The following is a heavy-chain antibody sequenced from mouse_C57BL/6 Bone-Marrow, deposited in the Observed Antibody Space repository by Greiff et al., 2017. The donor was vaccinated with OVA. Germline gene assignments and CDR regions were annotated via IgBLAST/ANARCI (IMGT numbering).Heavy chain of an antibody. D-gene: IGHD2-10*01. CDR2: ISSGGDYI. V-gene: IGHV5-9-1*02. CDR1: GFTFSSYA. J-gene: IGHJ4*01. CDR3: TRDPYPYYAMDY. Sequence: EVKLVESGEGLVKPGGSLKLSCAASGFTFSSYAMSWVRQTPEKRLEWVAYISSGGDYIYYADTVKGRFTISRDNARNTLYLQMSSLKSEDTAMYYCTRDPYPYYAMDYWGQGTSVTVSS.